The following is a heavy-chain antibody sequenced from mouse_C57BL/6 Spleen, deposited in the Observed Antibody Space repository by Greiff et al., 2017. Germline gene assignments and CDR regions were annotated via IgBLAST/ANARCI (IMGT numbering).Heavy chain of an antibody. J-gene: IGHJ4*01. D-gene: IGHD2-1*01. CDR3: ARGGNSTYYAMDD. V-gene: IGHV1-55*01. CDR1: GYTFTSYW. Sequence: VQLQQPGAELVKPGASVKMSCKASGYTFTSYWITWVKQRPGQGLEWIGDIYPGSGSTNYNEKFKSKATLTVDTSSSTAYMQLSSLTSEDSAVYYCARGGNSTYYAMDDWGQGTSVTVSS. CDR2: IYPGSGST.